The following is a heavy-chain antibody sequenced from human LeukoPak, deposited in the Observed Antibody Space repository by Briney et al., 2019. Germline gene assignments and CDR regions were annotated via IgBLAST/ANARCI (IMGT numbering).Heavy chain of an antibody. CDR2: IKKDGSGI. CDR3: AGGSSIEV. V-gene: IGHV3-7*03. CDR1: GFPYSNSW. J-gene: IGHJ6*04. D-gene: IGHD1-26*01. Sequence: PGGSLRLSCAASGFPYSNSWMYWVRQAPGKGLEGVANIKKDGSGISYVDSVKGRFIISRDNARNSLYLQMNSLRVEDTAVYFCAGGSSIEVWGEGTAVTVSS.